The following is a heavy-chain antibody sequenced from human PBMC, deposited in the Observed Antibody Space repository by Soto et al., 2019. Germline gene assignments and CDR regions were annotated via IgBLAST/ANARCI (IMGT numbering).Heavy chain of an antibody. CDR2: IGSSGST. J-gene: IGHJ4*02. Sequence: EVKVLESGGGLVQPGGSLRLSCAASGFTFDTYALNWVRQAPGKGLERVSAIGSSGSTYYADSVKGRFTISRDTPKKTLYLQMNSLRVEDTAKYYCAKGFRSLEWYSLAPFDYWGQGALVTVS. CDR3: AKGFRSLEWYSLAPFDY. CDR1: GFTFDTYA. D-gene: IGHD3-3*01. V-gene: IGHV3-23*01.